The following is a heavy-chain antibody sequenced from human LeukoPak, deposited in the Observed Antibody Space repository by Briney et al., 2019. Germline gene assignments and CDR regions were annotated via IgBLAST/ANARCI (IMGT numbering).Heavy chain of an antibody. CDR3: ARARGPSGYYSYFDY. J-gene: IGHJ4*02. D-gene: IGHD3-22*01. V-gene: IGHV4-59*01. CDR2: IYYSGST. CDR1: GGSXXSYY. Sequence: LSLTXXXSGGSXXSYYWSWIRQPPGKGLEWIGYIYYSGSTNYNPSLKSRVTISVDTSKNQFSLKLSSVTAADTAVYYCARARGPSGYYSYFDYWGQGTLVTVSS.